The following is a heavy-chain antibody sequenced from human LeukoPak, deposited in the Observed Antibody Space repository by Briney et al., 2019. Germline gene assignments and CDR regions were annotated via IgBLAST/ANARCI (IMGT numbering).Heavy chain of an antibody. V-gene: IGHV4-39*01. Sequence: SETLSLTCTVSGGSISSSSYYWGWIRQPPGKGLEWIGSIYYSGSTYYNPSLKSRVTISVDTSKNQFSLKLSSVTAADTAVYYCARLNDFWSGYLCYFDYWGQGTLVTVSS. CDR2: IYYSGST. CDR3: ARLNDFWSGYLCYFDY. CDR1: GGSISSSSYY. D-gene: IGHD3-3*01. J-gene: IGHJ4*02.